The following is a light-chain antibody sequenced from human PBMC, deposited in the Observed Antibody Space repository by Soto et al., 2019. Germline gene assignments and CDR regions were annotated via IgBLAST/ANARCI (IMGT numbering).Light chain of an antibody. CDR2: AAS. V-gene: IGKV1-12*01. CDR1: QDIRNN. CDR3: QQAKSFPLT. Sequence: IQMTQSPSSLSASVGGGVTITCRASQDIRNNLAWYQQIPGKAPKLLISAASSLQSGVPSRFSGSGSGTDFSLTVSGLQHEDSANYYCQQAKSFPLTFGGGTKVEIK. J-gene: IGKJ4*01.